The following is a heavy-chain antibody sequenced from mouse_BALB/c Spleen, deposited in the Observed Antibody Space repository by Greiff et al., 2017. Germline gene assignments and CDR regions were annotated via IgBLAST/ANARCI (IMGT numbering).Heavy chain of an antibody. CDR2: ISTYYGNT. CDR3: ARESSYYAMDY. CDR1: GFTFTDYA. V-gene: IGHV1-67*01. J-gene: IGHJ4*01. Sequence: QVHVKQSGPELVRPGVSVKISCTGSGFTFTDYAMHWVKQSHAKSLEWIGVISTYYGNTNYNQKFKGKATMTVDKSSSTAYMELARLTSEDSAIYYCARESSYYAMDYWGQGTSVTVSS.